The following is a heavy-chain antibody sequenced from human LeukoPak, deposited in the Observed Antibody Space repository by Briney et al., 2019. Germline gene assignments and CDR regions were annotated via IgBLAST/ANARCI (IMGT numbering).Heavy chain of an antibody. Sequence: PGGSLRLSCAASGFTFNTHWMNWVRQAPGNGLAWVANIKRDGREKYFVDSVKGRFTISRDNAKNTLYLQMNSLTSEVTAVYYCASEQYSSGSAFDLWGQGTTVTVSS. J-gene: IGHJ3*01. V-gene: IGHV3-7*01. D-gene: IGHD6-19*01. CDR2: IKRDGREK. CDR3: ASEQYSSGSAFDL. CDR1: GFTFNTHW.